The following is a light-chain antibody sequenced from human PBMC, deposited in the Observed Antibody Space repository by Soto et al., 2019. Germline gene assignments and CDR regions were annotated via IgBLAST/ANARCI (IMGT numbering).Light chain of an antibody. CDR1: QSIGRN. V-gene: IGKV1-39*01. CDR2: TSS. Sequence: DIQMTQSPASLSASVGDRVTISCRASQSIGRNLNWYQQKPGKAPKLLIFTSSSLQSGVPSRFSGSGSGTDFIFTISNLQREDFATYFCQQSYSTPPTFGQGTKVGIK. CDR3: QQSYSTPPT. J-gene: IGKJ1*01.